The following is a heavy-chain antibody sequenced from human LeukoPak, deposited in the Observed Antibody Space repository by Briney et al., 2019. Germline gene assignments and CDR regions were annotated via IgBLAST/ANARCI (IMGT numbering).Heavy chain of an antibody. D-gene: IGHD5-24*01. CDR3: ASLKDGYSTFDY. J-gene: IGHJ4*02. V-gene: IGHV4-30-2*01. CDR1: GGSISSGGYS. Sequence: PSQTLSLTCAVSGGSISSGGYSWSWIRQPPGKGLEWIGYIYHSGGTYYNPSLKSRVTISVDRSKNQFSLKLSSVTAADTAVYYCASLKDGYSTFDYWGQGTLVTVSS. CDR2: IYHSGGT.